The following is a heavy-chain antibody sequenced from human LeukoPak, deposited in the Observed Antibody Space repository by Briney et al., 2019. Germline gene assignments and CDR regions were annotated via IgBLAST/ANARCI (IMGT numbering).Heavy chain of an antibody. CDR3: ARDRSDGYNKNDF. CDR1: EFSVGSNY. D-gene: IGHD5-24*01. J-gene: IGHJ4*02. CDR2: IYSGGST. V-gene: IGHV3-66*01. Sequence: GGSLRLSCAASEFSVGSNYMTWVRQAPGKGLEWVSLIYSGGSTYYADSVKGRFTISRDNSKNTLYLQMNSLRAEDTAVYFCARDRSDGYNKNDFWGQGTLVTVSS.